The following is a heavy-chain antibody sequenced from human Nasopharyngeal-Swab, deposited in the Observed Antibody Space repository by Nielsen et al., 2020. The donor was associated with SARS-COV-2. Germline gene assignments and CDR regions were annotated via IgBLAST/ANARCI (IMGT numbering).Heavy chain of an antibody. CDR2: IYYSGST. D-gene: IGHD6-6*01. CDR3: AGVPSSSMSYWFDP. J-gene: IGHJ5*02. Sequence: SETLSLTCAVSGDSISSYYWSWIRQPPGKGLEWIGYIYYSGSTNYNPSLKSRVTISVDTSKNQFSLKLSSVTAADTAVYYCAGVPSSSMSYWFDPWGQGTLVTVSS. V-gene: IGHV4-59*12. CDR1: GDSISSYY.